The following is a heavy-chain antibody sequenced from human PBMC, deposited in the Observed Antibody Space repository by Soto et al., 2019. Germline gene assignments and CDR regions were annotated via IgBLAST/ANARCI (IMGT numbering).Heavy chain of an antibody. CDR1: GGTFSSYA. V-gene: IGHV1-69*13. J-gene: IGHJ4*02. D-gene: IGHD6-13*01. Sequence: ASVQVSCNASGGTFSSYAISWVRQAPGQGLEWMGGIIPIFGTANYAQKFQGRVTITADESTSTAYMELSSLRSEDTAVYYCARGIAAAGTPFDYWGQGTLVTAPQ. CDR2: IIPIFGTA. CDR3: ARGIAAAGTPFDY.